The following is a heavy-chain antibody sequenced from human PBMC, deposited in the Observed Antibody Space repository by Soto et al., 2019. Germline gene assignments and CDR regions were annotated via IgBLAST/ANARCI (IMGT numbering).Heavy chain of an antibody. CDR2: IDGSGGIT. J-gene: IGHJ5*02. CDR1: GFTFGTTD. D-gene: IGHD3-10*01. V-gene: IGHV3-23*01. Sequence: PGGSLRLSCAASGFTFGTTDMSWVRQAPGEGLEWVSTIDGSGGITYDADSVKGRFTISRDNSRNTVYLQMNSLRGDDTALYYCVKNSGWFNTWGQGALVTVSS. CDR3: VKNSGWFNT.